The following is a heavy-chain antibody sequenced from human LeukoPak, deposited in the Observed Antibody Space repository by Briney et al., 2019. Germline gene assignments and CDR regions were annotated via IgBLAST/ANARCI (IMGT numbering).Heavy chain of an antibody. Sequence: PGGSLRLSCAASGFTFSSYWMTWVRQAPGKGLEWVANIKQDGSEKYYVDSVKGRFTISRDNAKNSLYLQMNSLRAEDTAVYYCARLYADCSSTSCHPDYYYYMDVWGKGTTVTVSS. V-gene: IGHV3-7*03. D-gene: IGHD2-2*01. J-gene: IGHJ6*03. CDR1: GFTFSSYW. CDR2: IKQDGSEK. CDR3: ARLYADCSSTSCHPDYYYYMDV.